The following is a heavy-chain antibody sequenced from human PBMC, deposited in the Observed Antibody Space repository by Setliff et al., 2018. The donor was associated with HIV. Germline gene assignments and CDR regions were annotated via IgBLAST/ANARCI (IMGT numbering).Heavy chain of an antibody. V-gene: IGHV3-7*03. CDR1: GFIFSRYW. Sequence: PGGSLRLSCEASGFIFSRYWMSWVRQAPGKGLEWVANIKEDGSEKYYVDSVKGRFTISRDNGKNSLYLQMNSLRAEDTAVYYCASSGYNYGGYYMDVWGKGTTVTVSS. CDR2: IKEDGSEK. D-gene: IGHD5-18*01. J-gene: IGHJ6*03. CDR3: ASSGYNYGGYYMDV.